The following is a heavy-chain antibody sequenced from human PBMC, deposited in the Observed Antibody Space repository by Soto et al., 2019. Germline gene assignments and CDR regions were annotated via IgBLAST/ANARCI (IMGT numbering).Heavy chain of an antibody. CDR1: GYTFTDDY. CDR3: ARAVYCGHDCYSYGMDV. V-gene: IGHV1-2*02. CDR2: INPHNGNT. J-gene: IGHJ6*02. Sequence: VQVVQSGAEVKKPGASVTISCKTSGYTFTDDYLHWVRQAPGQGLEWMGWINPHNGNTNYAQKFLGRVSMTRDTSTSTAYMELLGLTSDDTATYYSARAVYCGHDCYSYGMDVWGQGTTVTVSS. D-gene: IGHD3-10*01.